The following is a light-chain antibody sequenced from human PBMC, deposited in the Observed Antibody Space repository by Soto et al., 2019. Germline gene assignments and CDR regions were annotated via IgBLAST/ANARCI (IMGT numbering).Light chain of an antibody. CDR3: HQYGGSPRT. Sequence: EIVLTQSPGTLSLSPGEGATLSCRASQSVGGTFLAWYQRKGGQAPRLLIHGASNRATGIPDRFSGSGSGTDFTLTISRLEPEDFAVYYCHQYGGSPRTFGQGTKVDIK. V-gene: IGKV3-20*01. CDR2: GAS. CDR1: QSVGGTF. J-gene: IGKJ1*01.